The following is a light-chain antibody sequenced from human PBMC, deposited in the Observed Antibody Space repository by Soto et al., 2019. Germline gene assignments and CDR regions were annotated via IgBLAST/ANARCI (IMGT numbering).Light chain of an antibody. CDR2: GAF. CDR1: QTVNNN. CDR3: QQYNSWPLT. Sequence: EVVMTQSPATLSVSPGEGATLSCRASQTVNNNLAWYQQKPGQAPRLLIHGAFTRATDIPDTFSGSGSATEFTLTISSQQSEDSAIYFCQQYNSWPLTFGGGTKVEIK. V-gene: IGKV3-15*01. J-gene: IGKJ4*01.